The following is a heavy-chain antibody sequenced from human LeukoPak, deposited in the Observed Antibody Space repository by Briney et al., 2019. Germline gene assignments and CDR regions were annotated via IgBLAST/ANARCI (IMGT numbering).Heavy chain of an antibody. CDR2: IYYSGST. J-gene: IGHJ3*02. Sequence: SETLSLTCTVSGGSISSSSYYWGWIRQPPGKGLEWIGSIYYSGSTYYNPSLKSRVTISVDTSKNQFSLKLSSVTAADTAVYYCARQGYYYGLGAFDIWGQGTMVTVFS. CDR3: ARQGYYYGLGAFDI. CDR1: GGSISSSSYY. D-gene: IGHD3-10*01. V-gene: IGHV4-39*01.